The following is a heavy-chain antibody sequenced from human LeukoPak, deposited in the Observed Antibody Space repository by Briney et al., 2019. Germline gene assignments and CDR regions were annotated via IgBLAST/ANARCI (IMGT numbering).Heavy chain of an antibody. CDR1: GYTFTSYG. CDR2: INPSGGST. J-gene: IGHJ4*02. CDR3: ARGVGGGYYYDSSGYYLDY. Sequence: ASVKVSCKASGYTFTSYGISWVRQAPGQGLEWMGIINPSGGSTSYAQKFQGRVTMTRDVSTSTVYMELSSLRSEDTAVYYCARGVGGGYYYDSSGYYLDYWGQGTLVTVSS. V-gene: IGHV1-46*01. D-gene: IGHD3-22*01.